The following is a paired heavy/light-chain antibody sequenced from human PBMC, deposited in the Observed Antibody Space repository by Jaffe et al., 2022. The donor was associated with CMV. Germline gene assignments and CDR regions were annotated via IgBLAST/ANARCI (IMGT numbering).Light chain of an antibody. V-gene: IGLV9-49*01. J-gene: IGLJ3*02. CDR2: VGTGGIVG. Sequence: QPVLTQPPSASASLGASVTLTCTLSSGYSNYKVDWYQQRPGKGPRFVMRVGTGGIVGSKGDGIPDRFSVLGSGLNRYLTIKNIQEEDESDYHCGADHGSGSNFVYWVFGGGTKLTVL. CDR1: SGYSNYK. CDR3: GADHGSGSNFVYWV.
Heavy chain of an antibody. D-gene: IGHD3-22*01. CDR3: ARRGRWGSSGPSYYYYMDV. V-gene: IGHV4-39*01. CDR1: GGSISSSSYY. J-gene: IGHJ6*03. Sequence: QLQLQESGPGLVKPSETLSLTCTVSGGSISSSSYYWGWIRQPPGKGLEWIGSIYYSGSTYYNPSLKSRVTISVDTSKNQFSLKLSSVTAADTAVYYCARRGRWGSSGPSYYYYMDVWGKGTTVTVSS. CDR2: IYYSGST.